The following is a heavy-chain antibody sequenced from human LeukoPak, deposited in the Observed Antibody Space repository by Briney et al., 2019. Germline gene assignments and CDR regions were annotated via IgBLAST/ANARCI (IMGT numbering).Heavy chain of an antibody. Sequence: SETLSLTCTVSGGSIGSSSYYWGWIRQPPGKGLEWIGSIYYSGSTYYSPSLKSRVTISVDTSKNQFSLKLSSVTAADTAVYYCEGSSGYYHYYYGMDVWGQGTTVTVSS. CDR1: GGSIGSSSYY. D-gene: IGHD3-22*01. CDR3: EGSSGYYHYYYGMDV. J-gene: IGHJ6*02. CDR2: IYYSGST. V-gene: IGHV4-39*07.